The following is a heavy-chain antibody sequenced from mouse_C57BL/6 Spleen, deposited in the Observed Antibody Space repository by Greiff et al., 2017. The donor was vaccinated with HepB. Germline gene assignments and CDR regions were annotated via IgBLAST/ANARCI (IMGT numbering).Heavy chain of an antibody. J-gene: IGHJ1*03. Sequence: QVQLQQPGAELVRPGSSVKLSCKASGYTFTSYWMHWVKQRPIQGLEWIGNIDPSDSETHYNQKFKDKATLTVDKSSSTAYMQLSSLTSEDSAVYYCASRSDYYGGYFDVWGTGTTVTVSS. D-gene: IGHD1-1*01. CDR2: IDPSDSET. CDR3: ASRSDYYGGYFDV. CDR1: GYTFTSYW. V-gene: IGHV1-52*01.